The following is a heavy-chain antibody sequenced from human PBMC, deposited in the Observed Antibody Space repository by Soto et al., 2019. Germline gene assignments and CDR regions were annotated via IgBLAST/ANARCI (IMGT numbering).Heavy chain of an antibody. Sequence: QVQLQESGPGLVKPSETLSLTCSVSGGSISSYYWSWIRQPPGKGLEWIGFIFYSGSTSYNPSLKSRVTISKDTSEYQFFLKLNSVTAADTAVYYCASMIGDPVLSFDSWGQGTLGAVSS. D-gene: IGHD3-10*02. CDR3: ASMIGDPVLSFDS. CDR1: GGSISSYY. CDR2: IFYSGST. V-gene: IGHV4-59*01. J-gene: IGHJ5*01.